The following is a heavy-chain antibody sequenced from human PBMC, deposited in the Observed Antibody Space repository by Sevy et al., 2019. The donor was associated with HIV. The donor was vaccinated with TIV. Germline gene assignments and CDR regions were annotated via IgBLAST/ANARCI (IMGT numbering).Heavy chain of an antibody. D-gene: IGHD2-2*01. CDR3: ARDSGQYQRPSYAKTHAFDI. J-gene: IGHJ3*02. CDR2: IYYSGST. CDR1: GCSISSYY. Sequence: SETLSLTCTVSGCSISSYYWSWIRQPPGKGLEWIGYIYYSGSTNYNPSLKSRVTISVDTSKNQFSLKLSYVTAADTAVYYCARDSGQYQRPSYAKTHAFDIWGQGTMVTVSS. V-gene: IGHV4-59*01.